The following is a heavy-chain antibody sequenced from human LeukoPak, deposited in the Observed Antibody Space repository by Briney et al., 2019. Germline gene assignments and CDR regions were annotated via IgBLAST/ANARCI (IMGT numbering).Heavy chain of an antibody. D-gene: IGHD5-18*01. CDR2: IWYDASNK. CDR3: ARSLDTAMVIDY. Sequence: VIWYDASNKYYADSVKGRFTISRDNSKNTLYLQMNSLRAEDTAVYYCARSLDTAMVIDYWGQGTLVTVSS. V-gene: IGHV3-33*01. J-gene: IGHJ4*02.